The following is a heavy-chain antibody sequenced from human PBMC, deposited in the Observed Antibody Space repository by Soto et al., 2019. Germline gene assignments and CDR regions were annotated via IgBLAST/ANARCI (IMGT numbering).Heavy chain of an antibody. Sequence: GESLKISCKGSGYSFTSYWISWVRQMPGKGLEWMGRIDPSDSYTNYSPSFQGHVTISADKSISTAYLQWSSLKASDTAMYYCATYCSGGSCPEYYYYGMDVWGQGTTVTVSS. J-gene: IGHJ6*02. D-gene: IGHD2-15*01. V-gene: IGHV5-10-1*01. CDR3: ATYCSGGSCPEYYYYGMDV. CDR1: GYSFTSYW. CDR2: IDPSDSYT.